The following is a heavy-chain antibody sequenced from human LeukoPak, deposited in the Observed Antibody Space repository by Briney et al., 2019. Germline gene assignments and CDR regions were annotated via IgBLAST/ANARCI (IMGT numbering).Heavy chain of an antibody. J-gene: IGHJ6*04. CDR1: GFTFNDYW. Sequence: PGGSLRLSCAASGFTFNDYWMTWVRQAPGKGLEWVAHIKQDGSEKYYVDSLKGRFTISRDNAKNSLFLQMNSLRAEDTAVYYCVRDCSSASLSSGCYYAMYVWGKGTTVTVSS. D-gene: IGHD2-2*01. CDR3: VRDCSSASLSSGCYYAMYV. V-gene: IGHV3-7*03. CDR2: IKQDGSEK.